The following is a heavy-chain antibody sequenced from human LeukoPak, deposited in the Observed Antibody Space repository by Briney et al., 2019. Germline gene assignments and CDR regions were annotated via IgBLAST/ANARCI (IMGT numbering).Heavy chain of an antibody. CDR3: ARGMGQSARIGYYYYYMDV. CDR1: GGTFSSYA. CDR2: IIPIFGTA. V-gene: IGHV1-69*05. Sequence: SVKVSCKASGGTFSSYAISWVRQAPGQGLEWMGRIIPIFGTANYAQKFQGRVTITTDESTSTAYMELSSLRSEDTAVYCCARGMGQSARIGYYYYYMDVWGKGTTVTVSS. J-gene: IGHJ6*03. D-gene: IGHD1-26*01.